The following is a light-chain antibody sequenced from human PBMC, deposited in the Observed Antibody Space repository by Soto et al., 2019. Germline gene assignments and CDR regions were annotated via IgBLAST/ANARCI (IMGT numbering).Light chain of an antibody. J-gene: IGKJ4*01. CDR3: QLYANLLLP. Sequence: DVQVTQSPTSLSASVGDRFTITCQASQDISNYLNWYQQKPGKAPKLLIYDASNLETGVPSRFSGSGSGTDFTFTISSLQPEDIATYYCQLYANLLLPFGGGAKVDVK. CDR1: QDISNY. V-gene: IGKV1-33*01. CDR2: DAS.